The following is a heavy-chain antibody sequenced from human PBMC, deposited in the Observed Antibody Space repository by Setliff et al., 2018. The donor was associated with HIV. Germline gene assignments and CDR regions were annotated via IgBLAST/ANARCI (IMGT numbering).Heavy chain of an antibody. D-gene: IGHD3-16*01. CDR3: TRHPLRPGIANYYYSIDV. J-gene: IGHJ6*01. Sequence: PGESLKISCKGSGYSFPHSWIGWVCLMPGKGLEWVAIIYPGDSDTRYSPSFQGQVTISADRSINTAYLHWSSLKASDSATYYCTRHPLRPGIANYYYSIDVWGAGTTVTVSS. CDR1: GYSFPHSW. CDR2: IYPGDSDT. V-gene: IGHV5-51*01.